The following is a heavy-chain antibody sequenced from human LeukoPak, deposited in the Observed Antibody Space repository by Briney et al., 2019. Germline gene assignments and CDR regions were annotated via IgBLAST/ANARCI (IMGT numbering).Heavy chain of an antibody. Sequence: SETLSLTCTVSGGSISSSSYYWSWIRQPPGKGLEWIGEINDSGRINYNPSLKSRVTISLDTSKNQFSLKLRSVTAADTAVYYCARGLREFGYYYYRMDVWDIGTTVTVSS. CDR3: ARGLREFGYYYYRMDV. CDR2: INDSGRI. D-gene: IGHD3-10*01. J-gene: IGHJ6*04. V-gene: IGHV4-39*07. CDR1: GGSISSSSYY.